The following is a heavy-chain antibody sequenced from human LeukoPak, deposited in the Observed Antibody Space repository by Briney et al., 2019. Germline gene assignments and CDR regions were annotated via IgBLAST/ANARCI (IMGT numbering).Heavy chain of an antibody. CDR1: GYTFTSYG. D-gene: IGHD3-10*01. CDR3: ARDEYYFGSGSYFYFDY. CDR2: ISAYNGNT. J-gene: IGHJ4*02. V-gene: IGHV1-18*01. Sequence: ASVKVSCKASGYTFTSYGIGWVRQAPGQGLEWMGWISAYNGNTNYAQKLQGRVTMTTDTSTSTAYMELRSLRSDDTAVYYCARDEYYFGSGSYFYFDYWGQGTLVTVSS.